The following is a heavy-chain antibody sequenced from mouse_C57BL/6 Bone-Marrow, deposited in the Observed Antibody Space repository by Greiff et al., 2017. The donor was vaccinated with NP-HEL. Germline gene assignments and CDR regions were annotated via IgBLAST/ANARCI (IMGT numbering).Heavy chain of an antibody. CDR1: GYTFTDYE. CDR2: IDPETGGT. J-gene: IGHJ2*01. V-gene: IGHV1-15*01. D-gene: IGHD2-1*01. CDR3: EGGNYGYFDY. Sequence: QVQLQQSGAELVRPGASVTLSCKASGYTFTDYEMHWVKQTPVHGLEWIGAIDPETGGTAYNQKFKGKAILTADKSSRTAYMELRSLTSEDSAVYYCEGGNYGYFDYWGQGTTLTVSS.